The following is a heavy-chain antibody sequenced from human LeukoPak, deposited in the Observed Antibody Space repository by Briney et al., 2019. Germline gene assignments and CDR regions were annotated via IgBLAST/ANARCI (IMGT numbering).Heavy chain of an antibody. CDR3: ARGGNLYFDY. V-gene: IGHV5-51*01. D-gene: IGHD1-14*01. CDR2: IYAGDSDT. CDR1: GYSFADYW. Sequence: GESLKISCKGSGYSFADYWIGWVRQTPGKGLEWMGIIYAGDSDTRYSPAFQGQVTMSVDKSISTAYVQWNSLKPSDTGMYYCARGGNLYFDYWGQGTLVTVSS. J-gene: IGHJ4*02.